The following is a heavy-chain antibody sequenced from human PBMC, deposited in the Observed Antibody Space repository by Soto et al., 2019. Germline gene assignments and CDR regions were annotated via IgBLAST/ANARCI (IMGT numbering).Heavy chain of an antibody. CDR2: INPSGGST. V-gene: IGHV1-46*03. CDR3: ARAVVEMATTWP. D-gene: IGHD5-12*01. J-gene: IGHJ5*02. CDR1: GYTFTSYY. Sequence: ASVKVSCKASGYTFTSYYMHWVRQAPGQGLEWMGIINPSGGSTSHAQKFQGRVTMTRDTSTSTVYMELSSLRSEDTAVYYCARAVVEMATTWPWGQGTLVTVSS.